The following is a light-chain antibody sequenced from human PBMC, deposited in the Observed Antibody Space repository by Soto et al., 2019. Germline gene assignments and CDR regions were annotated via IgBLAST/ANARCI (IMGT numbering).Light chain of an antibody. V-gene: IGLV2-11*01. Sequence: QSALTQPRSVSGSPGQSVTISCTGTSSDVGGYDFVSWYRQHPGKGPELIMYDVGRRPSGVPDRFSGSKSGDTASLTISGLEAEDEAEYHCSSYAGTSTFAVFGAGTQADRP. CDR3: SSYAGTSTFAV. J-gene: IGLJ3*02. CDR2: DVG. CDR1: SSDVGGYDF.